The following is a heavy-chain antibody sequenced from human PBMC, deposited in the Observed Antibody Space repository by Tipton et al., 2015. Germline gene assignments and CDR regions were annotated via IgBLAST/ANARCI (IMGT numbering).Heavy chain of an antibody. V-gene: IGHV4-39*01. J-gene: IGHJ4*02. CDR1: GGSITDTTYY. CDR3: VPKVDTAMGKNDRFDY. Sequence: TLSLTCTVSGGSITDTTYYWGWIRQPPGKGLEWIGSIYESGIAHYNPSLKSRVTISVDTSKNQFSLKLSSVTAADTAVYYCVPKVDTAMGKNDRFDYWGQGTLVTVSS. CDR2: IYESGIA. D-gene: IGHD5-18*01.